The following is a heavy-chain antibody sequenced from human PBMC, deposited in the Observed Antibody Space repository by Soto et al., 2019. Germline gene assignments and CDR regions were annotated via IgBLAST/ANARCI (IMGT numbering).Heavy chain of an antibody. CDR3: ARGRLQGFDY. Sequence: SETLSLTCTVSGGSISSYYWSWIRQPPGKGLEWIGYIYYSGSTNYNPSLKSRVTISVDTSKNQFSLKLSSVTAADTAVYYCARGRLQGFDYWGQGTLVTVSS. CDR2: IYYSGST. CDR1: GGSISSYY. D-gene: IGHD6-25*01. V-gene: IGHV4-59*08. J-gene: IGHJ4*02.